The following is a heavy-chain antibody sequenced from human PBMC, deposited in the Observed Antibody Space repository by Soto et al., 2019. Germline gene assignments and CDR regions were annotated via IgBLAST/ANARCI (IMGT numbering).Heavy chain of an antibody. V-gene: IGHV1-18*04. J-gene: IGHJ4*02. D-gene: IGHD2-2*02. CDR1: GYIFTSYG. CDR3: ARDHCSSSSCYSVVDY. Sequence: QVQLVQSGAEVKKPGASVKVSCKASGYIFTSYGISWVRQAPGQGLEGMGWISGYNGNTNYAQKVQGRVTVTTDTSTSTVYMELRSLRSDDTAVYYCARDHCSSSSCYSVVDYWGQGTLVTVSS. CDR2: ISGYNGNT.